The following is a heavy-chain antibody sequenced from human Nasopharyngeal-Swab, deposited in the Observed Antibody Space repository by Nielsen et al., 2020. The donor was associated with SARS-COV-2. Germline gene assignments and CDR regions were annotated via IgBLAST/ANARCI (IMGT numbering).Heavy chain of an antibody. J-gene: IGHJ4*02. D-gene: IGHD3-22*01. Sequence: PGKGLEWIGEINHSGSTNYNPSLKSRVTISVDTSKNQFSLKLSSVTAADTAVYYCARDPGSGSLYFDYWGQGTLVTVSS. V-gene: IGHV4-34*01. CDR3: ARDPGSGSLYFDY. CDR2: INHSGST.